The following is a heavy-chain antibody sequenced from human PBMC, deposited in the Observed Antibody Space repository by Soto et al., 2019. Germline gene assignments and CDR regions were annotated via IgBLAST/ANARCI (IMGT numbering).Heavy chain of an antibody. CDR2: TTTDGSST. Sequence: GGSLRLSCEASGFTFSGYWMHWVRQAPGRGLEWRSRTTTDGSSTYYADSVKGRFTISRDNSKNTLYLQMNSLRAEDTAVYYCAKDCIAAAVHDYWGQGTLVTVSS. J-gene: IGHJ4*02. CDR1: GFTFSGYW. CDR3: AKDCIAAAVHDY. D-gene: IGHD6-13*01. V-gene: IGHV3-74*01.